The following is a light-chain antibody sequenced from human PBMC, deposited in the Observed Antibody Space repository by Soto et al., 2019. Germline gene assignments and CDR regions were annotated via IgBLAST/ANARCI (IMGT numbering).Light chain of an antibody. J-gene: IGKJ1*01. CDR2: RAS. V-gene: IGKV3-15*01. CDR1: QSVSVN. CDR3: QQYNDWPPRWT. Sequence: EIVMTQSPATLSVSPGERATLSCRASQSVSVNLAWYQQKPGQAPRLLIYRASTRATGIPARFSGGGSETEFPLTISSLQSEDFAVYICQQYNDWPPRWTFGQGTKVEI.